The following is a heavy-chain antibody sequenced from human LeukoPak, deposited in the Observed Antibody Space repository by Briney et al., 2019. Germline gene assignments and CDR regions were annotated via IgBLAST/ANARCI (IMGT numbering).Heavy chain of an antibody. Sequence: GGSLRLSCAASGFTFSNFVMHWVRQAPGKGLEWVASISPDGTNKYYADSVKGRFTVSRDNSKNTLYLQVNSLRADDTAVFYCVREGGNYVYDYWGQGTLVTVSS. J-gene: IGHJ4*02. V-gene: IGHV3-30-3*01. CDR3: VREGGNYVYDY. CDR2: ISPDGTNK. CDR1: GFTFSNFV. D-gene: IGHD4-11*01.